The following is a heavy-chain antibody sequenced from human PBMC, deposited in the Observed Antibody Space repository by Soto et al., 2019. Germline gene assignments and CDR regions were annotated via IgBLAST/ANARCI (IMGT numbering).Heavy chain of an antibody. J-gene: IGHJ6*02. CDR2: IFPGDSDT. CDR3: AGGGVRGVITRTRDYYGMDV. CDR1: GYSFTSYW. Sequence: PGESLKISCKGSGYSFTSYWIGWARQMPGKGLECMVIIFPGDSDTRYSLSFQGQVTISADKSISTAYLQWSSLKASDTAMYYCAGGGVRGVITRTRDYYGMDVWGQGTTVTVSS. V-gene: IGHV5-51*01. D-gene: IGHD3-10*01.